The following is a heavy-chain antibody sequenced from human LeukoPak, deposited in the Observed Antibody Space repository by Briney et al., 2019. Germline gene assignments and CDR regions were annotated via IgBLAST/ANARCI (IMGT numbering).Heavy chain of an antibody. J-gene: IGHJ5*02. CDR3: ASSPPPLRFLEWLAWFDP. D-gene: IGHD3-3*01. CDR1: GGTFSSYA. Sequence: ASVKVSCKASGGTFSSYAISWVRQAPGQGLEWMGGIIPTFGTANYAQKFQGRVTITPDESTSTAYMELSSLRSEDTAVYYCASSPPPLRFLEWLAWFDPWGQGTLVTVSS. V-gene: IGHV1-69*13. CDR2: IIPTFGTA.